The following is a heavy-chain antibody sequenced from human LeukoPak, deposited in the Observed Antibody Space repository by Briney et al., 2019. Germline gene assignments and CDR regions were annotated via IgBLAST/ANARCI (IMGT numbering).Heavy chain of an antibody. CDR2: INHSGST. V-gene: IGHV4-34*01. CDR1: GGSFSGYY. Sequence: PLETLSLTCAAYGGSFSGYYWSWIRQPPGKGLEWIGEINHSGSTNYNPSLKSRVTISVDTSKNQFSLKLSSVTAADTAVYYCATGLVRWHEVDYWGQGTLVTVSS. J-gene: IGHJ4*02. CDR3: ATGLVRWHEVDY. D-gene: IGHD3/OR15-3a*01.